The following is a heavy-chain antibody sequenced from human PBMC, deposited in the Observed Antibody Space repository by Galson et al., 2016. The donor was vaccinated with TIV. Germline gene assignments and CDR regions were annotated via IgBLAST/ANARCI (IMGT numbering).Heavy chain of an antibody. Sequence: SLRLSCAASGFAFNFYGMNWVRQAPGKGLERISSISLNGHHIYYAESVKGRFTVSRDNPASSLYLQMNRLRADDTALYYCAKVFGSGAYAQGDALDIWGQGTVVAVSA. D-gene: IGHD3-10*01. J-gene: IGHJ3*02. CDR3: AKVFGSGAYAQGDALDI. CDR2: ISLNGHHI. V-gene: IGHV3-21*01. CDR1: GFAFNFYG.